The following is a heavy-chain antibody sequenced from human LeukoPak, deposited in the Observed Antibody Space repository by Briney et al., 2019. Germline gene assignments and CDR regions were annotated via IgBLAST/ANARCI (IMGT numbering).Heavy chain of an antibody. CDR1: GDSINSLDL. D-gene: IGHD3-22*01. J-gene: IGHJ3*02. Sequence: PSGTLSLTCTVSGDSINSLDLWSWVRQPPGKGLEWIGEINHSGSTNYNPSLKSRVTISVDTSKNQFSLKLSSVTAADTAVYYCARGWSRSTMIVVVITSAFDIWGQGTMVTVSS. V-gene: IGHV4-4*02. CDR3: ARGWSRSTMIVVVITSAFDI. CDR2: INHSGST.